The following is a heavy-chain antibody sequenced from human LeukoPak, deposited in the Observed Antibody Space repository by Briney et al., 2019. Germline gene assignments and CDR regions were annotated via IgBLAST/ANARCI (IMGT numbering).Heavy chain of an antibody. D-gene: IGHD3-22*01. CDR1: GYSISSGYY. Sequence: PETLSLTCAVSGYSISSGYYWGWIRQPPGKGLEWIGSIYHSGSTYYNPSLKSRVTISVDTSKNQFSLKLSSVTAADTAAYYCARLFPGDYDSLHAFDIWGQGTIVTVSS. CDR2: IYHSGST. CDR3: ARLFPGDYDSLHAFDI. J-gene: IGHJ3*02. V-gene: IGHV4-38-2*01.